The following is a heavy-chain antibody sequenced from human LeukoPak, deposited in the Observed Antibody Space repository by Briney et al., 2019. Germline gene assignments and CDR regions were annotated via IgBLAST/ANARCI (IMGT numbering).Heavy chain of an antibody. CDR1: GYTFTSYD. Sequence: ASVKVSCKASGYTFTSYDINWVRQATGQGLEWMGWMNPNSGNTGYAQKFQGRVTMTRNTSISTAYMELSSLRSEDTAVYYCARALGMSGDDFGWGQGTMVTVSS. CDR2: MNPNSGNT. V-gene: IGHV1-8*01. D-gene: IGHD5-12*01. J-gene: IGHJ4*02. CDR3: ARALGMSGDDFG.